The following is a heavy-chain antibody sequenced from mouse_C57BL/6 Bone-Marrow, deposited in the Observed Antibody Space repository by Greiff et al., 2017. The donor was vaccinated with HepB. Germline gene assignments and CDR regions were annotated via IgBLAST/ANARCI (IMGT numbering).Heavy chain of an antibody. CDR2: ISGGGGNT. Sequence: EVKLMESGGGLVKPGGSPKLSCAASGFTFSSYTMSWVRQTPEKRLEWVATISGGGGNTYYPDSVKGRFTISRDNAKNTLYLQMSSLRSEDTALYYCASRYLPGFAYWGQGTLVTVSA. J-gene: IGHJ3*01. V-gene: IGHV5-9*01. CDR1: GFTFSSYT. CDR3: ASRYLPGFAY.